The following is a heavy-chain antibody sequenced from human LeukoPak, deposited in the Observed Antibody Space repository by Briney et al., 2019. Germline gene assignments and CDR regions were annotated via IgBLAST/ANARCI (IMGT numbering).Heavy chain of an antibody. Sequence: PGGSLRLSCAASGFSFENYNMNWVRQAPGKGLEWVAYINVITGYIYYADSLKGRFTISRDNAKKSLFLEMNSLRVEDTAVYYCARDRSGSSSVDDAFDIWGQGIMVTVSS. CDR2: INVITGYI. J-gene: IGHJ3*02. CDR3: ARDRSGSSSVDDAFDI. D-gene: IGHD1-26*01. CDR1: GFSFENYN. V-gene: IGHV3-21*01.